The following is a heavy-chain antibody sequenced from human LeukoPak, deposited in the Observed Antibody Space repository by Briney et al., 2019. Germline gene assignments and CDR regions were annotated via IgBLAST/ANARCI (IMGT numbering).Heavy chain of an antibody. Sequence: GGPLRLSCAASGFTLSSYGMHWVRQAPGKGLEWVAFIRYDGSNKYYADSVKGRFTISRDNSKNTLYLQMNSLRAEDTAVYYCAKDVLAVAEQVDYWGQGTLVTVSS. V-gene: IGHV3-30*02. CDR2: IRYDGSNK. D-gene: IGHD6-19*01. CDR3: AKDVLAVAEQVDY. J-gene: IGHJ4*02. CDR1: GFTLSSYG.